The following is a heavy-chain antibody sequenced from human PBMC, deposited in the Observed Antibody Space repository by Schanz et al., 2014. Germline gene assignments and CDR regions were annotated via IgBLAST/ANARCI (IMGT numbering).Heavy chain of an antibody. J-gene: IGHJ4*02. Sequence: QAQLVESGGGVVQPGRSLRLSCAASGFTFSSYAMHWVRQAPGKGLEWVAVIWNNGVTKYYADSMRGRFTISRDRCQNTLYLRMSSLRAEDTAVYYCARPRFDYGEVDYWGQGTLVTVSS. D-gene: IGHD4-17*01. V-gene: IGHV3-33*08. CDR1: GFTFSSYA. CDR2: IWNNGVTK. CDR3: ARPRFDYGEVDY.